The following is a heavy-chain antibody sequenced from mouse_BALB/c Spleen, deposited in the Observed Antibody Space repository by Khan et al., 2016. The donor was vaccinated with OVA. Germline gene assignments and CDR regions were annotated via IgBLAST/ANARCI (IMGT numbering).Heavy chain of an antibody. V-gene: IGHV1-7*01. CDR2: INPTSGFT. CDR1: GYTFTTYW. CDR3: ATDRIDY. J-gene: IGHJ2*01. Sequence: QVQLKQSGAELAKPGASVKMSCKASGYTFTTYWMHWVKQRPGQGLEWIGYINPTSGFTDYNQKFKDKATLTADTSSSTAYMQLSSLTSDDSAVYYCATDRIDYWGQGTTLTVSS.